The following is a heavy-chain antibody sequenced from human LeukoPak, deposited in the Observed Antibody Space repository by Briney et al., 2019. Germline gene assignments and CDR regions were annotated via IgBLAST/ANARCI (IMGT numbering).Heavy chain of an antibody. J-gene: IGHJ4*02. CDR2: IYWDDDK. CDR1: GFSLSTSGAG. V-gene: IGHV2-5*02. CDR3: ALLLGYCSGGSCYSTQDFDY. D-gene: IGHD2-15*01. Sequence: SGPTLVKPTQTLTLTCTFSGFSLSTSGAGVGWIRQPPGKALEWLALIYWDDDKRYSPSLKSRLTITKDTSKNQVVLTMTNMDPVDTATYYCALLLGYCSGGSCYSTQDFDYWGQGTLVTVSS.